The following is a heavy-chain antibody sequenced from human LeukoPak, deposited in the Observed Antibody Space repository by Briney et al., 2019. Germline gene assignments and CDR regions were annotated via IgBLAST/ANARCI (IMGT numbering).Heavy chain of an antibody. J-gene: IGHJ4*02. CDR3: ARVVNSGYSDY. Sequence: PSETLSLTCTVSGVSVTTSYWSWIRQPPGKGLEWIGYIYYSGTTDCNPSLKSRVTFSVDTSKNQFSLKLSSVTAADTVVYYCARVVNSGYSDYWGQGTLVTVSS. CDR1: GVSVTTSY. CDR2: IYYSGTT. D-gene: IGHD3-22*01. V-gene: IGHV4-59*02.